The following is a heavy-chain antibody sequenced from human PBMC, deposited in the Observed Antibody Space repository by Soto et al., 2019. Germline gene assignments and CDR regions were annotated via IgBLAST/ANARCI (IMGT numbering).Heavy chain of an antibody. J-gene: IGHJ4*02. Sequence: GESLKISCAASGFTFSSYAMSWVRQAPGKGLEWVSAISGSGGSTYYADSVKGRFTISRDNSKNTLYLQMNSLRAEDTAVYYCASRLIAAAGSHWGQGTLVTVSS. CDR3: ASRLIAAAGSH. CDR2: ISGSGGST. CDR1: GFTFSSYA. D-gene: IGHD6-13*01. V-gene: IGHV3-23*01.